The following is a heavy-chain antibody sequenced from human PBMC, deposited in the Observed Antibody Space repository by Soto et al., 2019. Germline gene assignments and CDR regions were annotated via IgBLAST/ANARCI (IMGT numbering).Heavy chain of an antibody. CDR1: GGSFSGYY. CDR2: INHSGST. J-gene: IGHJ3*01. Sequence: ASETLSLTCAVYGGSFSGYYWSWIRQPPGKGLEWIGEINHSGSTNYNPSLKSRIFFNSDTSKNQLFLQLNSVTPDDTAMYYCARGWALDFWGQGTMVTVSS. V-gene: IGHV4-34*01. CDR3: ARGWALDF.